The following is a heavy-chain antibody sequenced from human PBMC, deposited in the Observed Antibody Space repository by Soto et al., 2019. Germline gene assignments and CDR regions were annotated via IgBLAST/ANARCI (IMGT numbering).Heavy chain of an antibody. D-gene: IGHD2-2*01. J-gene: IGHJ6*02. CDR2: ISAYNGNT. CDR3: ARDGYCSSTSCYVDYYYYYGMDV. V-gene: IGHV1-18*01. CDR1: GYTFTSYG. Sequence: ASVKVSCKASGYTFTSYGISWVRQAPGQGLEWMGWISAYNGNTNYAQKLQGRVTMTTDTSTSTAYMELRSLRSDDTAVYYCARDGYCSSTSCYVDYYYYYGMDVWGQGTTVTVSS.